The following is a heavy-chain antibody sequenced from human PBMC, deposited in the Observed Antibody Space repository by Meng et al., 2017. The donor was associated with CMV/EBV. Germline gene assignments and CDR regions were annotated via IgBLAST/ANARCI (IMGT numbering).Heavy chain of an antibody. D-gene: IGHD3-16*02. V-gene: IGHV1-69*06. Sequence: SYALSCVRQAPGQGLEWMGGIIPIFGTANYEQKFQGRVTITADKSTSTAYMELSSLRSEDTAVYYCARAPIGDYVWGSYRYGWFDPWGQGTLVTVSS. J-gene: IGHJ5*02. CDR2: IIPIFGTA. CDR1: SYA. CDR3: ARAPIGDYVWGSYRYGWFDP.